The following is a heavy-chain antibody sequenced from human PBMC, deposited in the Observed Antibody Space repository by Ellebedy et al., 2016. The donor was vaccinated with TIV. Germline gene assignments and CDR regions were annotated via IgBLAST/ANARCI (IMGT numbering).Heavy chain of an antibody. CDR2: IYYSGST. Sequence: SETLSLXXTVSGGSISSGSYYWSWIRQPPGKGLEWIGYIYYSGSTNYNPSLKSRVTISVDTSKNQFPLKLSSVTAADTAVYYCARDPWLLDGGFDYWGQGTLVTVSS. J-gene: IGHJ4*02. CDR3: ARDPWLLDGGFDY. D-gene: IGHD3-22*01. V-gene: IGHV4-61*01. CDR1: GGSISSGSYY.